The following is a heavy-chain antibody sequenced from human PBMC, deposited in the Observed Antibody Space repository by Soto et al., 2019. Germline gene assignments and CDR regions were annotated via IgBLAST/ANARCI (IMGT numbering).Heavy chain of an antibody. Sequence: SVKVSCKASGGTFRTYSITWVRQAPGQGLEWMGKIIPILDMANYAQKFQGRVTITADKSTSIAYMELNSLRSEDTAVYYCARGPVVVVPDDMFTRHNWFDPWGQGTRVTSPQ. V-gene: IGHV1-69*02. D-gene: IGHD2-2*01. CDR2: IIPILDMA. CDR1: GGTFRTYS. CDR3: ARGPVVVVPDDMFTRHNWFDP. J-gene: IGHJ5*02.